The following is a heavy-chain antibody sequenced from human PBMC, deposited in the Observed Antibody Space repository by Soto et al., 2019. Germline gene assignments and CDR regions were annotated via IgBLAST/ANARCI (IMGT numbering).Heavy chain of an antibody. Sequence: PSETLSLTCTVSGGSISSYYWSWIRQPPGKGLEWIGFMSNSGTTSYNPSLKSRVTISVDTPKNQFSLKLSSVTAADTAVYYCAGSDYGDYEVYFDYWGQGTPVTVSS. V-gene: IGHV4-59*01. CDR1: GGSISSYY. CDR3: AGSDYGDYEVYFDY. D-gene: IGHD4-17*01. J-gene: IGHJ4*02. CDR2: MSNSGTT.